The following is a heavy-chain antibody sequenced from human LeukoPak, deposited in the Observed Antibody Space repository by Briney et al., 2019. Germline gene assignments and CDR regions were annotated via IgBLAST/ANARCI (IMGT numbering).Heavy chain of an antibody. J-gene: IGHJ3*02. CDR2: ISGSGGST. V-gene: IGHV3-23*01. CDR1: GFTFSSYA. CDR3: AKDETMIVVVIRFGAFDI. Sequence: GGSLRLSCAASGFTFSSYAMSWVRQAPGKGLEWVSAISGSGGSTYYADSEKGRFTISRDNSKNTLYLQMNSLRAEDTAVYYCAKDETMIVVVIRFGAFDIWGQGTMVTVSS. D-gene: IGHD3-22*01.